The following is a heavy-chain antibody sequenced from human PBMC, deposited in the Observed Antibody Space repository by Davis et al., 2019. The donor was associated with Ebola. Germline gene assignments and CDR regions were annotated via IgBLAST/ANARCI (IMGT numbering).Heavy chain of an antibody. CDR2: IYHSGST. V-gene: IGHV4-4*02. J-gene: IGHJ2*01. D-gene: IGHD3-22*01. CDR3: ARDFYDSSGYLWYFDL. CDR1: GFTFSSYSM. Sequence: GSLRLSCAASGFTFSSYSMNWVRQPPGKGLEWIGEIYHSGSTNYNPSLKGRVTISVDKSKSEFSLRLSSVTAADTAVYYCARDFYDSSGYLWYFDLWGRGTLVTVSS.